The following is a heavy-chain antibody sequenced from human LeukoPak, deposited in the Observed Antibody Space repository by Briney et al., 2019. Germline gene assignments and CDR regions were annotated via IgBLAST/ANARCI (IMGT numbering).Heavy chain of an antibody. CDR3: ATVNRPHYGDHETYFDY. V-gene: IGHV1-24*01. J-gene: IGHJ4*02. Sequence: ASVKVSCKVSGYTLTELSMHWVRQAPGKGLEWMGGFDPEDGETIYAQKFQGRVTMTEDTSTDTAYMELSSLRSEDTAVYYCATVNRPHYGDHETYFDYWGQGTLVTVSS. CDR2: FDPEDGET. D-gene: IGHD4-17*01. CDR1: GYTLTELS.